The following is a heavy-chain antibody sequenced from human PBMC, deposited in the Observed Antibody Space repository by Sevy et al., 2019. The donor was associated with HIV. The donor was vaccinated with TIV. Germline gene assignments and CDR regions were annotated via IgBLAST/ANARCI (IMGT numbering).Heavy chain of an antibody. V-gene: IGHV3-43D*03. D-gene: IGHD2-8*01. CDR1: GFTFDDYA. Sequence: GGSLRLSCAASGFTFDDYAMHWVRQAPGKGLEWVSLISWDGGSTYYADSVKGRFSISRDNSKNSLYQQMNSLRAEDTALYYYAKDDGRDGYNGVNYWGQGTLVTVSS. CDR3: AKDDGRDGYNGVNY. CDR2: ISWDGGST. J-gene: IGHJ4*02.